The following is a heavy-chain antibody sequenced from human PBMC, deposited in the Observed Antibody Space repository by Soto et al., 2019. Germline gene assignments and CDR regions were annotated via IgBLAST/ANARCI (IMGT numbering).Heavy chain of an antibody. CDR2: IIPIFGTA. CDR1: GGSFSSYA. J-gene: IGHJ4*02. D-gene: IGHD6-19*01. CDR3: ARAQRAVAGTEFDY. V-gene: IGHV1-69*13. Sequence: GTSVRVACKSCGGSFSSYAISWARQAPGQGLGWMGGIIPIFGTANYAHNLQGRVTITADESTSTDYMELSSLRSEDTAVYYCARAQRAVAGTEFDYCGQGTLVTAPQ.